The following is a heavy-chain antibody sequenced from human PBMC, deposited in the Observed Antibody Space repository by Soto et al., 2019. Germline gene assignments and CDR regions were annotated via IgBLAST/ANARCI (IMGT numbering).Heavy chain of an antibody. Sequence: GESLKISCAASGFTFSSYGMHWVRQAPGKGLEWVAVISYDGSNKYYADSVKGRFTISRDNSKNTLYLQMNSLRAEDTAVYYCATLHAFDIWGQGTMVTVSS. CDR3: ATLHAFDI. CDR2: ISYDGSNK. V-gene: IGHV3-30*03. J-gene: IGHJ3*02. CDR1: GFTFSSYG.